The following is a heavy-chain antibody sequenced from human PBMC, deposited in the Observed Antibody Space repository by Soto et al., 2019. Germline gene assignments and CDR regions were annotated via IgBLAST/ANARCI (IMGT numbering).Heavy chain of an antibody. CDR2: TYYRSKWYN. V-gene: IGHV6-1*01. Sequence: SQTLSLTCAISGDSVSTNSATWDWIRQSPSRGLEWLGRTYYRSKWYNDYAVSVEGRITINPDTSKNQFSLKVKSVTAADTAVYYCARGRLVPAVNFDYWGLGTLVTVSS. J-gene: IGHJ4*02. CDR3: ARGRLVPAVNFDY. D-gene: IGHD2-2*01. CDR1: GDSVSTNSAT.